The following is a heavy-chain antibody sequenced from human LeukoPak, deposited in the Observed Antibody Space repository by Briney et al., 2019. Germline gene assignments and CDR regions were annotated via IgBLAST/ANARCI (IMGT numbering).Heavy chain of an antibody. Sequence: ASVKVSCTASGGTFSSYAISWVRQAPGQGLEWMGGIIPIFGTANYAQKFQGRVTITTDESTSTAYMELSSLRSEDTAVYYCARTRGYSGCLDYWGQGTLVTVSS. D-gene: IGHD5-12*01. V-gene: IGHV1-69*05. CDR1: GGTFSSYA. J-gene: IGHJ4*02. CDR3: ARTRGYSGCLDY. CDR2: IIPIFGTA.